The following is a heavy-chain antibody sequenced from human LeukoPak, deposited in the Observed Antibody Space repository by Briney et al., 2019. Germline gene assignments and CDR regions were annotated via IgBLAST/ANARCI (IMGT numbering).Heavy chain of an antibody. V-gene: IGHV1-18*01. J-gene: IGHJ4*02. Sequence: ASVKVSCKAPGYTFTSYGISWVRQAPGQGLEWMGWISAYNGNTNYAQKLQGRVTMTTDTSTSTAYMELRGLRSDDTAVYYCASSGSYLGYFDYWGQGTLVTVSS. CDR1: GYTFTSYG. D-gene: IGHD1-26*01. CDR2: ISAYNGNT. CDR3: ASSGSYLGYFDY.